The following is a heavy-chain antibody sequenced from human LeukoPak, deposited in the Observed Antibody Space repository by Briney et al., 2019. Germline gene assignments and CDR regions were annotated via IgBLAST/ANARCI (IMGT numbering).Heavy chain of an antibody. CDR2: IYYSGST. CDR1: GGSISSYY. V-gene: IGHV4-59*01. J-gene: IGHJ5*02. CDR3: ARAHSSGWPHMFDP. D-gene: IGHD6-19*01. Sequence: SETLSLTCTVSGGSISSYYWSWIRQPPGKGLEWIGNIYYSGSTNYNPSLKSRVTISIDTSKNQFSLKVSSVTAADTAVYYCARAHSSGWPHMFDPWGQGTLVTVPS.